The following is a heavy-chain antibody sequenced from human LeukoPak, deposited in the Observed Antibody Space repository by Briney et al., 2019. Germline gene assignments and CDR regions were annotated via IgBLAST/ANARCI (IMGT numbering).Heavy chain of an antibody. CDR2: IYYSGST. CDR1: GGSISSYY. V-gene: IGHV4-59*01. J-gene: IGHJ5*02. CDR3: ARGLRNWFDP. Sequence: PSETLSLTCTVSGGSISSYYWSWIRQPPRKGREWVGDIYYSGSTNYNPSLKSRVTISVDTSKNQFSLKLSSVTAADTAVYYCARGLRNWFDPWGQGTLVTVSS.